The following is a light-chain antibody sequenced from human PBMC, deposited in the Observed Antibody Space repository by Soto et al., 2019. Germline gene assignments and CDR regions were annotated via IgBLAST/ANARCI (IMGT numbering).Light chain of an antibody. CDR1: QGLSTY. Sequence: DIQLTQSPSFMSASVGDRVTITCRASQGLSTYLAWYQQKPGKAPKLLLYAVSTLQSGVPSRFSGSGSGTEFTLSISSLQPEDYATYFCQQLNASPYTFGQGTKLEIK. V-gene: IGKV1-9*01. J-gene: IGKJ2*01. CDR2: AVS. CDR3: QQLNASPYT.